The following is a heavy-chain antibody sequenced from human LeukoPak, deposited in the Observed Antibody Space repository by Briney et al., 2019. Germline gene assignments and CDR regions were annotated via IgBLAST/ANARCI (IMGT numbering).Heavy chain of an antibody. CDR1: GGSFSGYY. Sequence: SETLSLTCAVYGGSFSGYYWSWIRQPPGKGLEWIGYIYTSGSTNYNPSLKSRVTISVGMSKNQFSLQLSSVTAADTAVYYCARQSCSSTSCPHRNVFDIWGQGTMVTVSP. J-gene: IGHJ3*02. CDR2: IYTSGST. CDR3: ARQSCSSTSCPHRNVFDI. D-gene: IGHD2-2*01. V-gene: IGHV4-4*09.